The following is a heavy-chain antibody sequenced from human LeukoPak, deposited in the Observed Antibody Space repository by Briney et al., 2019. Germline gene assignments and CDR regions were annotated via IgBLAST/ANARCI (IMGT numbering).Heavy chain of an antibody. D-gene: IGHD3-16*02. J-gene: IGHJ4*02. Sequence: SETLSLTCTVAGGSTSSGGYYWRWIRQHPGKGLEWIGYINYNGVTYYNPYLKSRLTISVVDTSKNQFSLRLNSVTVADTAVYYCARSDYVWGNYRPIPDYWGQGTLVTVSS. CDR2: INYNGVT. V-gene: IGHV4-31*03. CDR3: ARSDYVWGNYRPIPDY. CDR1: GGSTSSGGYY.